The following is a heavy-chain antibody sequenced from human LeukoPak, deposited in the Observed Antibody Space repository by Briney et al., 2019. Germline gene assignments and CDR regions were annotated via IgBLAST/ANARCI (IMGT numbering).Heavy chain of an antibody. CDR2: ISAYNGNT. CDR1: GYTFSSYG. V-gene: IGHV1-18*01. CDR3: GRDYYDSSGYSVPSEFDY. D-gene: IGHD3-22*01. Sequence: GASVKVSCKASGYTFSSYGISWVRQAPGQGLEWMGWISAYNGNTNYAQKLQGRVTMTTDTSTSTAYMELRSLRSDDTAVYYCGRDYYDSSGYSVPSEFDYWGQGTLVTVSS. J-gene: IGHJ4*02.